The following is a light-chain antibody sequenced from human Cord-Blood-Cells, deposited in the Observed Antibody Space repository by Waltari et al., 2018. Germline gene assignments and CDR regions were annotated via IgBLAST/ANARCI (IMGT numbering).Light chain of an antibody. CDR2: EVS. CDR1: SSDVGGYNY. V-gene: IGLV2-8*01. Sequence: QSALTQPPSASGSPGPSVTISCTGTSSDVGGYNYVSWYQQHPGKAPKLMIYEVSKRPAGGPARLSGSKSGNTASLTVSGPQAEDEADYYCSSYAGSNNLVFGGGTKLTVL. J-gene: IGLJ2*01. CDR3: SSYAGSNNLV.